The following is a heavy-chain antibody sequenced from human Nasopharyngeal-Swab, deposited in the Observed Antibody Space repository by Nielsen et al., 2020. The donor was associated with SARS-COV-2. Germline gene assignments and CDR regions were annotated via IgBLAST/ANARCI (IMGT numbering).Heavy chain of an antibody. CDR2: IGTAGDP. Sequence: GESLKISCAASGFTFSSYDMHWVRQATGKGLEWVSAIGTAGDPYYPGSVKGRFTISRENAKNSLYLQMNSLRAGDTAVYYCAMARSVAGTGDDAFDIWGQGTMVTVSS. V-gene: IGHV3-13*05. CDR3: AMARSVAGTGDDAFDI. CDR1: GFTFSSYD. D-gene: IGHD6-19*01. J-gene: IGHJ3*02.